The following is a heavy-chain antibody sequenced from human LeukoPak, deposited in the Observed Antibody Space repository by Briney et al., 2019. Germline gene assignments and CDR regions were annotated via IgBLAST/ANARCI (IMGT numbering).Heavy chain of an antibody. V-gene: IGHV4-38-2*02. CDR3: ARGRSDSGSYSVDY. Sequence: SETLFLTCTVAGYSISSGYYWGWIRQPPGKGLEWIGSIYHSGSTYYNPSLKSRVTISVDTSKNQFSLKLSSVTAADTAVYYCARGRSDSGSYSVDYWGQGTLVTVSS. CDR1: GYSISSGYY. D-gene: IGHD1-26*01. J-gene: IGHJ4*02. CDR2: IYHSGST.